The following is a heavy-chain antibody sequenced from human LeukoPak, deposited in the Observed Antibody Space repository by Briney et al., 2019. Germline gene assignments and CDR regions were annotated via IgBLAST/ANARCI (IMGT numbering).Heavy chain of an antibody. CDR3: AKDSGYYKGYFDY. CDR2: IRYDGSHK. J-gene: IGHJ4*02. CDR1: GFTFSNYG. Sequence: PGESLRLSCAVSGFTFSNYGMHWVRQAPDKGLEWVAFIRYDGSHKYYADSVKGRLTISRDNSKNTLYLQMSSLRADDTAVFYCAKDSGYYKGYFDYWGQGTLVTVSS. V-gene: IGHV3-30*02. D-gene: IGHD3-22*01.